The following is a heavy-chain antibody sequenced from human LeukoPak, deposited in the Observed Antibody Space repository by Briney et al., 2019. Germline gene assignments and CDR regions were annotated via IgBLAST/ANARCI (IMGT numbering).Heavy chain of an antibody. CDR3: ARIPARLRRSAFDI. D-gene: IGHD5-12*01. V-gene: IGHV4-34*01. J-gene: IGHJ3*02. CDR2: INHCGST. CDR1: GGSFSGYY. Sequence: SETLSLTCAVYGGSFSGYYWSWIRQPPGKGLEWIGEINHCGSTNYNPSLKSRVTISVDTSKSQFSLKLSSVTAADTAVYYCARIPARLRRSAFDIWGQGTMVTVSS.